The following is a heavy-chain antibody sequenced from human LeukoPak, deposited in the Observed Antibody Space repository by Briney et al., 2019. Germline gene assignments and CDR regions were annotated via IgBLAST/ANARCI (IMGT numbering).Heavy chain of an antibody. CDR2: IYTSGST. V-gene: IGHV4-61*02. D-gene: IGHD3-10*01. CDR1: GGSISSGSYY. CDR3: ARTPLMVRGVIPFDY. Sequence: SETLSLTCTVSGGSISSGSYYWSWIRQPAGKGLEWIGRIYTSGSTNYNPSLKSRVTISVDTSKNQFSLKLSSVTAADTAVYYCARTPLMVRGVIPFDYWGQGTLVTVSS. J-gene: IGHJ4*02.